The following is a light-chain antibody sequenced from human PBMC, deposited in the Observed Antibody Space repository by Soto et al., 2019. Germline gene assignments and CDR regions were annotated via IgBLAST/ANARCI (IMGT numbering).Light chain of an antibody. V-gene: IGKV1-5*01. CDR3: QQYNSYWT. CDR2: DAS. Sequence: DIQMTQYPSTLSASVGERVTISCRASQSVNNWLAWYQRKPGKAPKLLIHDASTLESGIPSRFSGSGSGTEFTLTISSLQPDDFATYYCQQYNSYWTLGQGTKVEIK. J-gene: IGKJ1*01. CDR1: QSVNNW.